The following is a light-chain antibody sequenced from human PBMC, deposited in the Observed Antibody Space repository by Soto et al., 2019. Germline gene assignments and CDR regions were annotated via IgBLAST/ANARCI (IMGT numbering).Light chain of an antibody. Sequence: EIVLTQSPATLSLSPGERATLSCRASQSVSSYLACYQQKPGQAPRLLIYDASNRATGIPARFSGSGSGTNCTLTISSLEPEDFAVYYCQQRSNWPPYTFGQGTKLEIK. CDR3: QQRSNWPPYT. J-gene: IGKJ2*01. CDR2: DAS. V-gene: IGKV3-11*01. CDR1: QSVSSY.